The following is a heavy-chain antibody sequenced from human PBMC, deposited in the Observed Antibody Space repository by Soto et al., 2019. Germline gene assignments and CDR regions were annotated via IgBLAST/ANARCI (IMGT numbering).Heavy chain of an antibody. CDR3: ARGYCSSTSCYTNWFDP. CDR2: IYYSGST. J-gene: IGHJ5*02. V-gene: IGHV4-31*03. D-gene: IGHD2-2*02. CDR1: GGSISSGGYY. Sequence: SETLSLTCTVSGGSISSGGYYWSWIRQHPXKGLEWIGYIYYSGSTYYNPSLKSRVTISVDTSKNQFSLKLSSVTAADTAVYYCARGYCSSTSCYTNWFDPWGQGTLVTVSS.